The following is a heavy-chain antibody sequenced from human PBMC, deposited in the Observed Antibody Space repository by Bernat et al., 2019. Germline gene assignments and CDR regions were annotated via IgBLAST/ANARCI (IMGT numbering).Heavy chain of an antibody. D-gene: IGHD3-10*01. CDR2: IKQDGSEK. CDR3: ARALLWFGELLGYYFDY. CDR1: GFTFSSYW. V-gene: IGHV3-7*03. J-gene: IGHJ4*02. Sequence: EVQLVESGGGLVQPGGSLRLSCAASGFTFSSYWMSWVRQAPGKGLEWVANIKQDGSEKYIVDSVKGRFTNSGDNAKNSLYLQMNSLRAEDTAVYYCARALLWFGELLGYYFDYWGQGTLVTVSS.